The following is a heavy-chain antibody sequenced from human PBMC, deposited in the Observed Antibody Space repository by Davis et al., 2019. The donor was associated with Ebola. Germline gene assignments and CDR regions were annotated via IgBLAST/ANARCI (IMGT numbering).Heavy chain of an antibody. D-gene: IGHD4-17*01. J-gene: IGHJ4*02. V-gene: IGHV4-39*01. Sequence: MPSETLSLTCTVSGDSMSSRRYYWGWIRQSPGRGLEWISHIYLSLTSHYNPSLRGRVNISMDRSKNQLSLQMTSVTAADTATYYCVRASDGDYFFDYWGQGTLVTISS. CDR2: IYLSLTS. CDR3: VRASDGDYFFDY. CDR1: GDSMSSRRYY.